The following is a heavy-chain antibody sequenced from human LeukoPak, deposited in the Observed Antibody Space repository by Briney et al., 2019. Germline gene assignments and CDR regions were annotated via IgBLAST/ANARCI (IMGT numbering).Heavy chain of an antibody. CDR3: ARGGVYYYDSSGYWYYFDY. J-gene: IGHJ4*02. Sequence: GGSLRLSCAASGFTFSSYWMHWVRHAPGKGLVWVSRINSDGSSTSYADSVKGRFTISRDNAKSTLYLQMNSLRAEDTAVYYCARGGVYYYDSSGYWYYFDYWGQGTLVTVSS. CDR1: GFTFSSYW. D-gene: IGHD3-22*01. V-gene: IGHV3-74*01. CDR2: INSDGSST.